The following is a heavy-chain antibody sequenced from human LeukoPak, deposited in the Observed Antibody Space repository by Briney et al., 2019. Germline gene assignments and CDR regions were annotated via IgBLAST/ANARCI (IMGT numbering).Heavy chain of an antibody. CDR1: GFTFSSYW. J-gene: IGHJ6*03. V-gene: IGHV3-7*01. CDR2: IKQDGSEK. Sequence: PGGSLRLSCAASGFTFSSYWMSWVRQAPGKGLEWVANIKQDGSEKYYVDSVKGRFTISRDNAKNSLYLQMNSLRAEDTAVYYCARSYYYGSGSEIYYYYYMDVWGKGTTVTVSS. D-gene: IGHD3-10*01. CDR3: ARSYYYGSGSEIYYYYYMDV.